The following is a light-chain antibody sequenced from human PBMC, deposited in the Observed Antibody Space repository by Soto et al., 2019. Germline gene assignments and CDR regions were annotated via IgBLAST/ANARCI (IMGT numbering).Light chain of an antibody. CDR3: QQSYSTPR. V-gene: IGKV1-9*01. CDR2: DAS. Sequence: DIQFTQSPSFLYASVGERVTITCRASQGISTYLAWYQQRPGKAPKLLIYDASTSQSGVPSRLSGSRSGTEFTLTIRSLQPEDFATYYCQQSYSTPRFGGGTKVDIK. CDR1: QGISTY. J-gene: IGKJ4*01.